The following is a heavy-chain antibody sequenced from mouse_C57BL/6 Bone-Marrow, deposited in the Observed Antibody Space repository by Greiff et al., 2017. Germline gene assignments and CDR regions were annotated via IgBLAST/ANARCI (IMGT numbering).Heavy chain of an antibody. D-gene: IGHD1-1*01. CDR3: ARDYYGSSLFAY. CDR1: GYAFSSSW. CDR2: IYPGDGDT. J-gene: IGHJ3*01. V-gene: IGHV1-82*01. Sequence: VQLQQSGPELVKPGASVKISCKASGYAFSSSWMNWVKQRPGKGLEWIGRIYPGDGDTNYNGKFKGKATLTADKSSSTAYMQLSSLTSEDSAVYFGARDYYGSSLFAYWGQGTLVTVSA.